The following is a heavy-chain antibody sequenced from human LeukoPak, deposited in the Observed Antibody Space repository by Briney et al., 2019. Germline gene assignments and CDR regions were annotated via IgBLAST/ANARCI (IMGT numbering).Heavy chain of an antibody. D-gene: IGHD3-10*01. V-gene: IGHV1-69*13. CDR3: ARGLEEYYGSGSYYNWFDP. Sequence: ASVNVSCKASGGTLSSYAISWVRQAPGQGLEWMGGIIPIFGTANYAQKFQGRVTITADESTSTAYMELSSLRSEDTAVYYCARGLEEYYGSGSYYNWFDPWGQGTLVTVSS. CDR1: GGTLSSYA. CDR2: IIPIFGTA. J-gene: IGHJ5*02.